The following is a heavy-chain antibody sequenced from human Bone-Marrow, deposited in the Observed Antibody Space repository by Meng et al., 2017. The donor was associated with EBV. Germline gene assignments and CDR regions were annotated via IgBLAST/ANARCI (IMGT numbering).Heavy chain of an antibody. CDR3: AHRVQEPRVVLHAFDF. J-gene: IGHJ3*01. CDR1: GFSLTTPGVG. V-gene: IGHV2-5*02. CDR2: IFWDDDK. D-gene: IGHD1-26*01. Sequence: ITWQEAGPTLVKPTQTLTLTCTFSGFSLTTPGVGVGWIRQPPGKAPEWLALIFWDDDKRYRPSLKSRLTIAKDTSKNQVVLTMTNMDPEDTGTYFCAHRVQEPRVVLHAFDFWGQGTTVIVSS.